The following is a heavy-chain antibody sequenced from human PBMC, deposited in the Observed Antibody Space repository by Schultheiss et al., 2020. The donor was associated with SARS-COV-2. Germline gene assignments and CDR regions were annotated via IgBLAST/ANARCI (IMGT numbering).Heavy chain of an antibody. CDR1: GFTFGDYA. Sequence: GGSLRLSCTASGFTFGDYAMHWVRQAPGKGLEWVAVISYDGSNKYYADSVKGRFTISRDNSKNTLYLQMNSLRAEDTAVYYCASGWQDFDYWGQGTLVTVSS. CDR3: ASGWQDFDY. D-gene: IGHD6-19*01. V-gene: IGHV3-30*14. CDR2: ISYDGSNK. J-gene: IGHJ4*02.